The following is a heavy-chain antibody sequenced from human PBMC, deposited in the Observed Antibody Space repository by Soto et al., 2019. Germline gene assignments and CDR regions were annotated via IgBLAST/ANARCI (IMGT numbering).Heavy chain of an antibody. CDR3: ARGGRRAAASFDP. J-gene: IGHJ5*02. D-gene: IGHD6-13*01. CDR1: GDSINHYY. CDR2: VPYTGST. Sequence: PSETLSLTCTVSGDSINHYYWNWVRQAPGKGLEWIGYVPYTGSTNYNPSLKSRVTISVDTSKNQFSLKLSSVTAADTAVYYCARGGRRAAASFDPWGQGTLVTVSS. V-gene: IGHV4-59*01.